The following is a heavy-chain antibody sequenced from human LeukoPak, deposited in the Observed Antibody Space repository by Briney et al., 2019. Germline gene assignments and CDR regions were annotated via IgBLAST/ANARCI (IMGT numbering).Heavy chain of an antibody. J-gene: IGHJ4*02. CDR3: ARDGYYDSSGYYYGDY. D-gene: IGHD3-22*01. CDR2: IIPIFGTA. CDR1: GGTFSSYA. Sequence: SVKVSCRASGGTFSSYAISWVRQAPGQGLEWMGGIIPIFGTANYAQKFQGRVTITTDESTSTAYMELSSLRSEDTAVYYCARDGYYDSSGYYYGDYWGQGTLVTVSS. V-gene: IGHV1-69*05.